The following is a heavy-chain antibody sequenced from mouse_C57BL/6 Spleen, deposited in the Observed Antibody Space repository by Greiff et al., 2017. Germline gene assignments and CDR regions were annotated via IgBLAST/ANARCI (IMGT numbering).Heavy chain of an antibody. CDR2: IWSGGST. CDR3: ARKVGNYERYYAMDY. Sequence: VKLMESGPGLVQPSQSLSITCTVSGFSLTSYGVHWVRQSPGKGLEWLGVIWSGGSTDYNAAFISRLSISKDNSKSQVFFKMNSLQADDTAIYYCARKVGNYERYYAMDYWGQGTSVTVSS. CDR1: GFSLTSYG. V-gene: IGHV2-2*01. D-gene: IGHD2-1*01. J-gene: IGHJ4*01.